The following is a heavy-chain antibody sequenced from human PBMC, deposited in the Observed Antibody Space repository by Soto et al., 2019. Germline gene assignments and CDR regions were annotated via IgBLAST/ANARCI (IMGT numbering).Heavy chain of an antibody. V-gene: IGHV3-23*01. J-gene: IGHJ4*02. CDR2: TGATGRTT. Sequence: PGGSLRLSCTASVLTFGNYAISWVRQAPGKGLEWVSTTGATGRTTYYADSVKGRFTVSRDNSKNTLDLQMSNLRAEDTAVYYCATVHNTSRSFDYWGQGTLVTVSS. D-gene: IGHD1-20*01. CDR1: VLTFGNYA. CDR3: ATVHNTSRSFDY.